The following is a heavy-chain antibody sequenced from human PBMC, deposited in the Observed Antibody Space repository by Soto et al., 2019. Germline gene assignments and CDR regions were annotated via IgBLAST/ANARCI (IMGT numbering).Heavy chain of an antibody. J-gene: IGHJ4*02. CDR1: GYSFTNYW. CDR3: AIRTPSNDY. D-gene: IGHD2-15*01. CDR2: IDPSDSYT. Sequence: PGESLKISCKGSGYSFTNYWISWVRQMPGKGLEWMGRIDPSDSYTNYSPSFQGHVTISIDKSISSAYVQWSRLKASDTAIYYCAIRTPSNDYWGQGTLVPVSS. V-gene: IGHV5-10-1*01.